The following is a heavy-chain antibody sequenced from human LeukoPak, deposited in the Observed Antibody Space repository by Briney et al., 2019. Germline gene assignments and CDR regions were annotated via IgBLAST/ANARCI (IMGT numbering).Heavy chain of an antibody. CDR2: IWYDGSNK. CDR3: ARALSSGWSYGMDV. J-gene: IGHJ6*02. D-gene: IGHD6-19*01. V-gene: IGHV3-33*01. CDR1: GFTFSSYG. Sequence: GRSLRLSCAASGFTFSSYGMHWVRQAPGKGLEWVAVIWYDGSNKYYADSVKGRFTISRDNSKNTLYLQMNSLRAEDTAVYYCARALSSGWSYGMDVWGQGTTVTVSS.